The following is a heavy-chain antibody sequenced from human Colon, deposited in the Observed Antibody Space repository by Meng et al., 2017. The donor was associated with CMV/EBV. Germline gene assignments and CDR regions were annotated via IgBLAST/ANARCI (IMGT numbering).Heavy chain of an antibody. Sequence: SETLSLTCTVSGVSIDTYYWSWIRQPPGKGLEWIGYIFHSGDTNYNPSLKSRVTISVDMSRNEFSLKLTSVTAADTAVYYCVRRHCSGGMCHQFDPWGQGILVTVSS. CDR2: IFHSGDT. V-gene: IGHV4-59*01. CDR1: GVSIDTYY. CDR3: VRRHCSGGMCHQFDP. J-gene: IGHJ5*02. D-gene: IGHD2-15*01.